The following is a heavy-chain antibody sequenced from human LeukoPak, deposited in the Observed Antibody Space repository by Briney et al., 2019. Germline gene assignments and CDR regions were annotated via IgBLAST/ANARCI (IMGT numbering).Heavy chain of an antibody. D-gene: IGHD5-12*01. J-gene: IGHJ4*02. Sequence: GGSLRPSCEASGFTFSRYWMHWVRQAPGKGLVWVSRVNNDGSGTNYADSVKGRFIISRDNAKNTLYLQMSSLRAEDTAVYYCAREGDVVDTIGSFDYWGQGTLVTVSS. V-gene: IGHV3-74*01. CDR2: VNNDGSGT. CDR3: AREGDVVDTIGSFDY. CDR1: GFTFSRYW.